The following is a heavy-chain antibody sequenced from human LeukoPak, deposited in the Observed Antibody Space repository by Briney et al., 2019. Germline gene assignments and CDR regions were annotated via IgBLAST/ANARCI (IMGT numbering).Heavy chain of an antibody. CDR3: ARCELGMGSAFDI. CDR2: IYYSGST. D-gene: IGHD7-27*01. J-gene: IGHJ3*02. CDR1: GGSISSSSYY. Sequence: PSEXXXLXXTVSGGSISSSSYYWGWIRQPPGKGXEWIGSIYYSGSTYYNPSLKSRVTISVDTSKNQFSLKLSSVTAADTAVYYCARCELGMGSAFDIWGQGTMVTVSS. V-gene: IGHV4-39*07.